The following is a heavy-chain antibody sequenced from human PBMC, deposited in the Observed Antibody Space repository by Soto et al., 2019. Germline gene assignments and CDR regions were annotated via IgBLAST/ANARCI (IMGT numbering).Heavy chain of an antibody. V-gene: IGHV4-34*01. J-gene: IGHJ4*02. Sequence: QVQLQQWGAGLLKPSETLSLTCAVYGGSFSGYYWSWIRQPPGKGLEWIGEINHSGSTNYNPSLKSRVTISVDTSKNQFSLKLSSVTAADTAVYYCARLIGGSGSPCLDWGQGTLVTVSS. D-gene: IGHD3-10*01. CDR2: INHSGST. CDR1: GGSFSGYY. CDR3: ARLIGGSGSPCLD.